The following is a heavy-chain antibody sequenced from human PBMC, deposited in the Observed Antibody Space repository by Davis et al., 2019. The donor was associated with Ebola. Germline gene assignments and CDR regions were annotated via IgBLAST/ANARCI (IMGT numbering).Heavy chain of an antibody. D-gene: IGHD2-2*01. Sequence: ASVKVSCKASGYTFTGYYMHWVRQAPGQGLEWMGWINPNSGGTNYAQKFQGWVTMTRDTSISTAYMELSRLRSDDTAVYYCARAGGPAATNWFDPWGQGTLVTVSS. V-gene: IGHV1-2*04. CDR3: ARAGGPAATNWFDP. CDR1: GYTFTGYY. CDR2: INPNSGGT. J-gene: IGHJ5*02.